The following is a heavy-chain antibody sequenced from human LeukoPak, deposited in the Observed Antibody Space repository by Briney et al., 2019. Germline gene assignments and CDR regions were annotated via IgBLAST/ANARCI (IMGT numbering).Heavy chain of an antibody. CDR2: IRYDGSNK. V-gene: IGHV3-30*02. D-gene: IGHD5-12*01. CDR3: AKDSVNSGYDWNYYYYYMDV. CDR1: GFTFSSYG. J-gene: IGHJ6*03. Sequence: GGSLRLSCAASGFTFSSYGMHWVRQAPGKGLEWVAFIRYDGSNKYYADSVKGRFTISRDNSKNTLYLQMNSLRAEDTAVYYCAKDSVNSGYDWNYYYYYMDVWGKGTTVTVSS.